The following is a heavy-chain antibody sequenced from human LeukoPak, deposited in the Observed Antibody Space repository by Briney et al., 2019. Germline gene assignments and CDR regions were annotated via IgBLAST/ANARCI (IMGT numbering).Heavy chain of an antibody. CDR2: INPNSGGT. CDR3: ARGPNKSDGGNSGSAWFDP. V-gene: IGHV1-2*02. Sequence: ASVNVSCKSSGYTFTGYYMHWVRQAPGQGLELVGWINPNSGGTNYAQKFQGRVTMTRDTSISTAYMELSRLRSDDTAVYYCARGPNKSDGGNSGSAWFDPWGQGTLVTVSS. D-gene: IGHD4-23*01. J-gene: IGHJ5*02. CDR1: GYTFTGYY.